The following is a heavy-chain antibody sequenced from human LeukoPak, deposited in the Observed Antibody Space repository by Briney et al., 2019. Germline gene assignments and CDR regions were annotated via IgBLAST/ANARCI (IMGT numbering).Heavy chain of an antibody. V-gene: IGHV3-30*14. CDR3: ARGKGDY. J-gene: IGHJ4*02. CDR2: ISYDGSNK. Sequence: GGSLRLSCAASGFTFSSSAMHWVRQAPDKGLVWVAVISYDGSNKYYADSVKGRFTISRDNSKNTLYLQMNSLRAEDTAVYYCARGKGDYWGQGTLVTVSS. CDR1: GFTFSSSA.